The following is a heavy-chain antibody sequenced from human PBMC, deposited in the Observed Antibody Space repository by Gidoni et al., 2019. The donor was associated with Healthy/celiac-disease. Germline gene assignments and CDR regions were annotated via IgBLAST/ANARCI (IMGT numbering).Heavy chain of an antibody. J-gene: IGHJ4*02. D-gene: IGHD5-18*01. CDR2: INHSGST. CDR1: GGSFRGYY. Sequence: QVQLQQWGAGLLKPSETLSLTCAVYGGSFRGYYWSWIRQPPGKGLEWIGEINHSGSTNYNPSLKSRVTISVDTSKNQFSLKLSSVTAADTAVYYCARGPTIQLWSPAYLTSFDYWGQGTLVTVSS. CDR3: ARGPTIQLWSPAYLTSFDY. V-gene: IGHV4-34*01.